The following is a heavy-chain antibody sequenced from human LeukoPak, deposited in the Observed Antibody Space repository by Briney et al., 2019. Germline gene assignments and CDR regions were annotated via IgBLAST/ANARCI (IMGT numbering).Heavy chain of an antibody. CDR1: GFTFSSYA. CDR3: ANMGENQGLYYYYSYMDV. Sequence: GGSLRLSCAASGFTFSSYAMSWVRQAPGKGLEWVSAISGGGGSTYYADSVKGRFTISRDNSNNTLYLQMNSLRADDTAVYYCANMGENQGLYYYYSYMDVWGEGITVTVSS. D-gene: IGHD3-16*01. CDR2: ISGGGGST. V-gene: IGHV3-23*01. J-gene: IGHJ6*03.